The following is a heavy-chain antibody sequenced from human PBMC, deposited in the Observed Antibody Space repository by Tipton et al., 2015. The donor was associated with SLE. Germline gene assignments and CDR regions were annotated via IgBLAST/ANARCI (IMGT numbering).Heavy chain of an antibody. D-gene: IGHD5-24*01. CDR3: ARTLVEMATITVYYYYYMDV. CDR1: GYTFTSYD. J-gene: IGHJ6*03. V-gene: IGHV1-18*01. CDR2: ISAYNGNT. Sequence: QSGAEVKKPGASVKVSCKASGYTFTSYDISWVRQAPGQGLEWMGWISAYNGNTNYAQKLQGRVTMTTDTSTSTAYMELRSLRSDDTAVYYCARTLVEMATITVYYYYYMDVWGKGTTVTVSS.